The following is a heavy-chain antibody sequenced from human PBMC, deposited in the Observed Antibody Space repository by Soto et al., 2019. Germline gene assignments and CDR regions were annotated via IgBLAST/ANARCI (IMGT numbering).Heavy chain of an antibody. CDR3: AKQQGPGTPYYYAMDV. D-gene: IGHD1-1*01. CDR1: GFTFDDYA. CDR2: ISWNSGSI. Sequence: GGSLRLSCAASGFTFDDYAMHWVRQAPGKGLEWVSGISWNSGSICYADSVKGRFTISRDNAKNTLYLQMNSLRAEDTAVYYCAKQQGPGTPYYYAMDVWGQGTTVTVSS. J-gene: IGHJ6*02. V-gene: IGHV3-9*01.